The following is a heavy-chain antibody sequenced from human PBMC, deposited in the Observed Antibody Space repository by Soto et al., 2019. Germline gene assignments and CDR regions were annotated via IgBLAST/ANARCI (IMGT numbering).Heavy chain of an antibody. CDR3: AKKVEMATIES. J-gene: IGHJ4*02. V-gene: IGHV3-30-3*02. D-gene: IGHD5-12*01. Sequence: GGSLRLSCAASGFTFSRYAIHWVRQAPGKGLEWVAVISYDGSNKYYADSVKGRFTISRDNSKNTLYLQMNSLRAEDTAVYYCAKKVEMATIESWGQGTLVTVSS. CDR1: GFTFSRYA. CDR2: ISYDGSNK.